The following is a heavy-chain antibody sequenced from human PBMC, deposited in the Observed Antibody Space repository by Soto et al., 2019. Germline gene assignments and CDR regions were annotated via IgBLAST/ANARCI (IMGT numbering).Heavy chain of an antibody. CDR2: ISAYNGNT. V-gene: IGHV1-18*01. CDR1: GGTFSSYA. J-gene: IGHJ3*02. D-gene: IGHD3-10*01. CDR3: ARAYGSGNLGDAFDI. Sequence: QVQLVQSGAEVKKPGSSVKVSCKASGGTFSSYAISWVRQAPGQGLEWMGWISAYNGNTNYAQKLQGRVTMTTDTSTSTAYMELRSLRSDDTAVYYCARAYGSGNLGDAFDIWGQGTMVTVSS.